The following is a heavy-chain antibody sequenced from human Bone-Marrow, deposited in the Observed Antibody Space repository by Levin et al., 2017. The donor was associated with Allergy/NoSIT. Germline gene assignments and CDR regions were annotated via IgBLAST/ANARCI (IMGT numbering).Heavy chain of an antibody. D-gene: IGHD6-13*01. V-gene: IGHV3-33*01. J-gene: IGHJ6*02. CDR3: ARDRRIAAAHLDYGMDV. Sequence: GESLKISCAASGFTFSNYGMHWVRQAPGKGLEWVAVIWYDGSNKYYADSLKGRFTISRDNSRNTVYLQMNSLIADDTAVYYCARDRRIAAAHLDYGMDVWGQGTTVTVSS. CDR2: IWYDGSNK. CDR1: GFTFSNYG.